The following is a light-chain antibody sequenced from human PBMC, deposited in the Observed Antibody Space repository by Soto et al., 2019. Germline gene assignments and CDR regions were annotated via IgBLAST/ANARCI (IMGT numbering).Light chain of an antibody. CDR3: NSYTSSSTYVI. CDR2: EVS. J-gene: IGLJ2*01. V-gene: IGLV2-14*03. Sequence: QSALTQPASVSGSPGQSITISCTGTSSDVGAYNYVSWYQQHPGKAPKLMISEVSNRPSGVSDRFSGSKSGNTASLTISGLQAEDEADYYCNSYTSSSTYVIFGGGTKVTVL. CDR1: SSDVGAYNY.